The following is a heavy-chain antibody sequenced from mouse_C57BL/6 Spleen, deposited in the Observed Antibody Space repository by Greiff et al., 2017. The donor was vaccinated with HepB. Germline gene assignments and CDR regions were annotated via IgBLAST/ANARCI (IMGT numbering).Heavy chain of an antibody. Sequence: VQLQHSVAELVRPGASVKLSCTASGFNIKNTYMHWVKQRPEQGLEWIGRIDPANGNTKYAPKFQGKATITADTSSNTAYLQLSSLTSEDTAIYYCARTEKDGYYNYAMDYWGQGTSVTVSS. CDR3: ARTEKDGYYNYAMDY. CDR2: IDPANGNT. D-gene: IGHD2-3*01. V-gene: IGHV14-3*01. J-gene: IGHJ4*01. CDR1: GFNIKNTY.